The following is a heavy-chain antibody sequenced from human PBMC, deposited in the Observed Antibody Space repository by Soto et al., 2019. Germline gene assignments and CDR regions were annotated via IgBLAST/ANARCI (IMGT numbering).Heavy chain of an antibody. CDR1: GFTFSSYG. Sequence: QVQLVESGGGVVQPGRSLRLSCAASGFTFSSYGMHWVRQAPGKGLEWVAVIWYDGSNKYYADSVKGRRTISRDNAKNPLYLQMNSLRAEDTAVYYCARDIGDDAAVFDYWVQGTLVTVSS. D-gene: IGHD6-13*01. J-gene: IGHJ4*02. CDR2: IWYDGSNK. CDR3: ARDIGDDAAVFDY. V-gene: IGHV3-33*01.